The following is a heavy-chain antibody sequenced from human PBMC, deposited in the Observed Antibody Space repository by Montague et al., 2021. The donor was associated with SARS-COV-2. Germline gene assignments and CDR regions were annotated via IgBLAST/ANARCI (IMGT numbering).Heavy chain of an antibody. Sequence: CAISGDSVSSNIAAWNWIRQSPSRGLEWLGRTHYRSKWYNDYAVSVRSRITISPDTSKNQFSLQLNSVTPGDTAVYYCPQERGPGRTTWHYFDYWGQGTLVTVSS. CDR2: THYRSKWYN. J-gene: IGHJ4*02. V-gene: IGHV6-1*01. D-gene: IGHD1-14*01. CDR1: GDSVSSNIAA. CDR3: PQERGPGRTTWHYFDY.